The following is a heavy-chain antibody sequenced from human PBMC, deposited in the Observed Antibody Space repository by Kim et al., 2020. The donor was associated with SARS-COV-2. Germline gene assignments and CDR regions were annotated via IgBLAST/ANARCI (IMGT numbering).Heavy chain of an antibody. D-gene: IGHD5-12*01. CDR3: ARGGRRDGYNSY. Sequence: NYTPSIRRRVTISVNTSKNQFSLRRSSVTAADTAVYYCARGGRRDGYNSYWGQGTLVTVSS. J-gene: IGHJ4*02. V-gene: IGHV4-59*09.